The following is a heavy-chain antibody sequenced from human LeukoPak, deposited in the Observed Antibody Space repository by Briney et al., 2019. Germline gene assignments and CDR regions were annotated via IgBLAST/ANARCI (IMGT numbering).Heavy chain of an antibody. CDR3: ARGRHYYDSSGPRDAFDI. V-gene: IGHV1-69*05. J-gene: IGHJ3*02. CDR1: GGTFSSYA. CDR2: IIPIFGTA. Sequence: GSSVKVSCKASGGTFSSYAISWVRQAPGQGLEWMGGIIPIFGTANYAQKFKGRVTITTDESTSTAYMELSSLRSEDTAVYYCARGRHYYDSSGPRDAFDIWGQGTMVTVSS. D-gene: IGHD3-22*01.